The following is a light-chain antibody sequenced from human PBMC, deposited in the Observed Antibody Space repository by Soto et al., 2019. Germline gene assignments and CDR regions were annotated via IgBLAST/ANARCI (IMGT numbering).Light chain of an antibody. J-gene: IGKJ1*01. CDR1: QAIDSW. CDR3: QQTLSFPPT. CDR2: TGS. V-gene: IGKV1-12*01. Sequence: DIPMTQSPSSVSASVGDRVTITCRASQAIDSWLAWYQQKPGEAPKLLIFTGSLLHSGVPPRFSGSGSGTDFTLTISSLKHEDFATYYGQQTLSFPPTFGQGTKV.